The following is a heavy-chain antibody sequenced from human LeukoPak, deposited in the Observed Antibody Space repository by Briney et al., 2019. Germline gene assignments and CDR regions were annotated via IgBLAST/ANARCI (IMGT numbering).Heavy chain of an antibody. CDR2: VKQDGSEK. Sequence: PGGSLRLSCAASGFTFSSFWMSWVRQAPGRGLEWGANVKQDGSEKKYMDSVKGRFTISRDNAKNSLYLQMNSLRAEDTAVYYCARYHYGDHPFDPWGQGTLVTVSS. CDR1: GFTFSSFW. J-gene: IGHJ5*02. D-gene: IGHD4-17*01. CDR3: ARYHYGDHPFDP. V-gene: IGHV3-7*01.